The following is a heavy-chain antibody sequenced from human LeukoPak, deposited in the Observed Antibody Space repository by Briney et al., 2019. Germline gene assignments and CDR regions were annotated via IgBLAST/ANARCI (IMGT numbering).Heavy chain of an antibody. V-gene: IGHV3-9*01. CDR1: GFSFSSYA. D-gene: IGHD6-6*01. CDR3: AKDMAGSSSYYFDY. Sequence: GGSLRLSCAASGFSFSSYAMHWVRQAPGKGLEWVSGISWNSGSIGYADSVKGRFTISRDNAKNSLYLQMNSLRAEDTALYYCAKDMAGSSSYYFDYWGQGTLVTVSS. CDR2: ISWNSGSI. J-gene: IGHJ4*02.